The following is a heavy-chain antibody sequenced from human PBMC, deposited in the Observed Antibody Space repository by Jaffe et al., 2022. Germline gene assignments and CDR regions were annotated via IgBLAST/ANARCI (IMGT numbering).Heavy chain of an antibody. J-gene: IGHJ3*02. Sequence: EVQLVESGGGLVQPGGSLRLSCAASGFTFSSYWMHWVRQAPGKGLVWVSRINSDGSSTSYADSVKGRFTISRDNAKNTLYLQMNSLRAEDTAVYYCAREVYSSGWEDAFDIWGQGTMVTVSS. V-gene: IGHV3-74*01. CDR1: GFTFSSYW. CDR2: INSDGSST. D-gene: IGHD6-19*01. CDR3: AREVYSSGWEDAFDI.